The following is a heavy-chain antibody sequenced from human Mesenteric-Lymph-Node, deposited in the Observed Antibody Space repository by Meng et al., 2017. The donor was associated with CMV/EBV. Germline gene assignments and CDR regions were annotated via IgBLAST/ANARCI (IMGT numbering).Heavy chain of an antibody. CDR2: IWYDGSDK. J-gene: IGHJ6*02. CDR1: GFSFSSYG. CDR3: AKVGPGISYFYGMDV. V-gene: IGHV3-33*06. Sequence: GESLKISCAASGFSFSSYGMHWVRQAPGKGLEWVATIWYDGSDKYYADSVKGRFTISRDDSKNMLFLQMNSLRAEDTAIYYCAKVGPGISYFYGMDVWGHGTTVTVSS. D-gene: IGHD6-13*01.